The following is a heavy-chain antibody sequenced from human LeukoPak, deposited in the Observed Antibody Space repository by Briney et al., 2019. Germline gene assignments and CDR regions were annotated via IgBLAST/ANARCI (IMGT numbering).Heavy chain of an antibody. CDR1: GGSISSYY. D-gene: IGHD6-6*01. CDR3: ARVFRAARSLWYYYYMDV. V-gene: IGHV4-59*01. Sequence: KPSETLSLTCTVSGGSISSYYWSWIRQPPGKGLEWIGYIYYSGSTNYNPSLKSRVTIPVDTSKNQFSLKLSSVTAADTAVYYCARVFRAARSLWYYYYMDVWGKGTTVTVSS. CDR2: IYYSGST. J-gene: IGHJ6*03.